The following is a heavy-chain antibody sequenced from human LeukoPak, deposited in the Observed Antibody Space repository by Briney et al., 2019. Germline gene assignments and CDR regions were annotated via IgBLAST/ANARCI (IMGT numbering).Heavy chain of an antibody. J-gene: IGHJ4*02. Sequence: SETLSLTRTVSGVSISSYHWSGIRQPPVKGLEWIGYNSRSTNYNPSLKSRVTISVDTSKNQVSLKLSSVTAADTAVYYCARKDGDYWGQGILVTVSS. CDR2: NSRST. CDR1: GVSISSYH. D-gene: IGHD2-15*01. CDR3: ARKDGDY. V-gene: IGHV4-59*01.